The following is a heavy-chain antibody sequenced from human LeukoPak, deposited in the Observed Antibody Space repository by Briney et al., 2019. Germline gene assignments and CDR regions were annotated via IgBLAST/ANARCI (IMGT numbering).Heavy chain of an antibody. D-gene: IGHD6-19*01. J-gene: IGHJ4*02. Sequence: GGSLRLSCAASGFTFSSYEMNWVRQAPGKGLEWVSYISSSGSTIYYADSVMGRFTISRDNAKNMLYLQMNSLRAEDTAVYYCARGRGLGELAVASFDSWGQGTLVTVSS. CDR2: ISSSGSTI. V-gene: IGHV3-48*03. CDR3: ARGRGLGELAVASFDS. CDR1: GFTFSSYE.